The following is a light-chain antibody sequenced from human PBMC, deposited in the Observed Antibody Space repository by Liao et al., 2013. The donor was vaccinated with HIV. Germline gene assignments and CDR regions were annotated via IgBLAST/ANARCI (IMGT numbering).Light chain of an antibody. CDR2: YDS. V-gene: IGLV3-21*01. Sequence: SYELTQPTSVSVAPGKTARLTCGGNGIGTRRVHWYQQKPGQAPVLVIYYDSARPSGIPERFSGSNSGNTATLTISGTQAMDEADYYCQAWDSSSNYVFGTGTKVTVL. CDR3: QAWDSSSNYV. CDR1: GIGTRR. J-gene: IGLJ1*01.